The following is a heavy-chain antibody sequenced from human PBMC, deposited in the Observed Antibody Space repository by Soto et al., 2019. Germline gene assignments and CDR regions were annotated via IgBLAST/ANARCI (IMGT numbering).Heavy chain of an antibody. J-gene: IGHJ4*02. Sequence: PWGSLRVPCRVAGCNFGDYAIHRVIKAPGKGLEWVAVVSHDGRNTHYADSVKGRCTISRDSSKNTVSLEMTSLRAEDTAVYYCAKGGRQWLVTSDFNYWGQGALVSVSS. CDR3: AKGGRQWLVTSDFNY. CDR2: VSHDGRNT. CDR1: GCNFGDYA. D-gene: IGHD6-19*01. V-gene: IGHV3-30*18.